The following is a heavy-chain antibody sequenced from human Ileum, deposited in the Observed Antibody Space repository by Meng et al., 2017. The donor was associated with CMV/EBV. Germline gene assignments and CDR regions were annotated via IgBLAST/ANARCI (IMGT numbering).Heavy chain of an antibody. Sequence: GESLKISCAASGFIFNDYGMSWVRQAPGKGLEWVGRIKSKKDGATIDYAAFVEGRFTISRDDSKNTLVLQMNSLKIEDTALFYCAADTPEVPAQIDYWGQGTLVTVSS. CDR1: GFIFNDYG. CDR3: AADTPEVPAQIDY. V-gene: IGHV3-15*01. J-gene: IGHJ4*02. CDR2: IKSKKDGATI. D-gene: IGHD2-2*01.